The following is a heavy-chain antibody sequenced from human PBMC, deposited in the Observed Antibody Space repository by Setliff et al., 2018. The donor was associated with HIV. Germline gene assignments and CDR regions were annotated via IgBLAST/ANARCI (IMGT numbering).Heavy chain of an antibody. CDR2: IYTTGST. CDR1: GGSITSGSYY. J-gene: IGHJ4*02. CDR3: TTERSVVVGALYYFDY. V-gene: IGHV4-61*09. D-gene: IGHD2-15*01. Sequence: SETLSLTCTVSGGSITSGSYYWSWIRQPAGKGLEWIGHIYTTGSTHYNPSLKSRVTMSVDTSKNQFSLNLRSVTAADTAVYYCTTERSVVVGALYYFDYWGQGTLVTVSS.